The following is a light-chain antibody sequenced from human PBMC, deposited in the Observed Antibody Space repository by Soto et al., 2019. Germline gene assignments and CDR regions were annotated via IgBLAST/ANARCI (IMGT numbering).Light chain of an antibody. CDR2: EVT. Sequence: QSALTQPASVSGSPGQSITISCTGTSSDVGGYSYVSWYQQYPGKAPKLMIYEVTNRPSGVSNRVSGSKSGNTASLTISGLQAEDEADYYCTSYTSSSTVVFGGGTKLTVL. V-gene: IGLV2-14*01. CDR1: SSDVGGYSY. J-gene: IGLJ2*01. CDR3: TSYTSSSTVV.